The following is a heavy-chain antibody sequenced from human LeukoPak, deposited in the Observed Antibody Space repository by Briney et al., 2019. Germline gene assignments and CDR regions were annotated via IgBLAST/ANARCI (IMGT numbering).Heavy chain of an antibody. D-gene: IGHD6-19*01. CDR2: INPSGGST. J-gene: IGHJ5*02. CDR3: AATEQWLVPWFDP. V-gene: IGHV1-46*01. Sequence: ASAKVSCKTSGYRFTGHYMHWVRQAPGQGLEWMGIINPSGGSTSYAQKFQGRVTMTRDTSTSTVYMELSSLRSEDTAVYYCAATEQWLVPWFDPWGQGTLVTVSS. CDR1: GYRFTGHY.